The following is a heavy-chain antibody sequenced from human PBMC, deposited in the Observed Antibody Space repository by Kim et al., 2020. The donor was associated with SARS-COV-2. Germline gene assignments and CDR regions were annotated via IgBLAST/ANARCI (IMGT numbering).Heavy chain of an antibody. CDR2: ISGGAVNK. CDR1: GITFDTYA. Sequence: GGSLRLSCVASGITFDTYAMSWVRQAPRKGLEWVSVISGGAVNKFYADSVRGRFTISRDNSKNTLYLQMNSLRDEDTALYYCAKMVIMDGYNYFYYYAM. CDR3: AKMVIMDGYNYFYYYAM. D-gene: IGHD2-21*01. V-gene: IGHV3-23*01. J-gene: IGHJ6*01.